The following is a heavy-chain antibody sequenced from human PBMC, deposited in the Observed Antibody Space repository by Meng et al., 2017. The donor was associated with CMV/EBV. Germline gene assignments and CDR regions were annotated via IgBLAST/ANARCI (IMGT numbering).Heavy chain of an antibody. Sequence: SETLSLTCTVSGGSVSSGSYYWSWIRQPPGKGLEWIGYIYYSGSTNYNPSLKSRVTISVDTSKNQFSLKLSSVTAADTAVYYCARESVVVPAAMIIKQSDYYYYGMDVWGQGTTVTVSS. CDR3: ARESVVVPAAMIIKQSDYYYYGMDV. V-gene: IGHV4-61*01. CDR2: IYYSGST. D-gene: IGHD2-2*01. J-gene: IGHJ6*02. CDR1: GGSVSSGSYY.